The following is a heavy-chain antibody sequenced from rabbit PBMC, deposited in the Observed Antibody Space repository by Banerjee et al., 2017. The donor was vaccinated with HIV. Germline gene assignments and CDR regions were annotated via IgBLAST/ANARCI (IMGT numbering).Heavy chain of an antibody. CDR1: GFDFSSYG. CDR2: IDPVFCST. D-gene: IGHD4-1*01. V-gene: IGHV1S47*01. CDR3: VRVGAGVYFNL. J-gene: IGHJ4*01. Sequence: QEQLVESGGGLVQPGGSLKLSCKASGFDFSSYGVSWVRQAPGKGLEWIGYIDPVFCSTFYADRVNGRCPIPSHNAQNTLYLQLNSLTAADTAAYLCVRVGAGVYFNLWGPGTLVTVS.